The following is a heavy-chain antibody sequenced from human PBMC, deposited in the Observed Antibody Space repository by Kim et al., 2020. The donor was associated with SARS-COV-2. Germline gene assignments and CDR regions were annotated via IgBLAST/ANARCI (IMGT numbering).Heavy chain of an antibody. D-gene: IGHD6-13*01. V-gene: IGHV3-11*05. Sequence: DSLEGRFTISRDNAENSLYLEMNSLSADDTAVYYCARVPVGASSWYYFDSWGQGTLVTVSS. CDR3: ARVPVGASSWYYFDS. J-gene: IGHJ4*02.